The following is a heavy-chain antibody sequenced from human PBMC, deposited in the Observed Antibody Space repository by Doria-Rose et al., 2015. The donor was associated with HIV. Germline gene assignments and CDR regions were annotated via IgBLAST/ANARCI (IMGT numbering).Heavy chain of an antibody. V-gene: IGHV3-21*01. D-gene: IGHD3-10*01. CDR2: ISSTSAYI. Sequence: VQLVQSGGGLVRPGGSLRLSCATSGFTFSSHRINWACQAPGKGLEWVSSISSTSAYINYADSVRGRFTISRDNARNSLYLQMDSLRAEDTAIYYCATGVTLDYWGQGTLVTVSS. CDR1: GFTFSSHR. CDR3: ATGVTLDY. J-gene: IGHJ4*02.